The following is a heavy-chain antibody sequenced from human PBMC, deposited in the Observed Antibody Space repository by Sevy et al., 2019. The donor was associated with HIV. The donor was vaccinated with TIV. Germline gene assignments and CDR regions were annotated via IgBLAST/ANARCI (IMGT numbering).Heavy chain of an antibody. V-gene: IGHV3-53*01. Sequence: GGSLRLSCVAYGFTVSSNFMTWVRQAPGKGLEWVSIIYSGGDTYYADSVKGRFTISRDKSKNTLYLQMNNLRAEDTAVYYCARDLRVATASGGMDVWGQGTTVTVSS. D-gene: IGHD6-13*01. CDR2: IYSGGDT. J-gene: IGHJ6*02. CDR3: ARDLRVATASGGMDV. CDR1: GFTVSSNF.